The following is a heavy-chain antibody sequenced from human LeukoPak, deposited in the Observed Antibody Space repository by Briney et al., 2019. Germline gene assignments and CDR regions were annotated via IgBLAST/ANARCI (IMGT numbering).Heavy chain of an antibody. D-gene: IGHD3-16*01. CDR1: GFTFSSYA. CDR2: VSDNGGGT. CDR3: AKDYIRRAWD. J-gene: IGHJ4*02. V-gene: IGHV3-23*01. Sequence: PGGSLRLSCAASGFTFSSYAMSWVRQAPGKGLEWVSAVSDNGGGTYYADSVKGRFTISRDNSKNTVYLRMNSLRAEDTAVYYCAKDYIRRAWDWGQGTLVTVSS.